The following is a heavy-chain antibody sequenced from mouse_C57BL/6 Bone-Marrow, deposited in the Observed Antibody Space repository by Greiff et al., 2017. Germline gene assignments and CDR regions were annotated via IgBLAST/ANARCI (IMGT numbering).Heavy chain of an antibody. Sequence: VQLQQPGAELVRPGTSVKLSCKASGYTFTSYWMHWVKQRPGQGLEWIGVIDPSARYTNYNQKFKGKATLTVDTSSSTAYMQLSSLTSEDSAVYYCARWRVITTVNYFDYWGQGTTLTVSS. D-gene: IGHD1-1*01. CDR2: IDPSARYT. CDR1: GYTFTSYW. V-gene: IGHV1-59*01. CDR3: ARWRVITTVNYFDY. J-gene: IGHJ2*01.